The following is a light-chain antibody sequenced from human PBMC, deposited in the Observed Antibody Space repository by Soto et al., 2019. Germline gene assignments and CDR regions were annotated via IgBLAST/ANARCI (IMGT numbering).Light chain of an antibody. V-gene: IGLV2-14*03. Sequence: QSVLTQPASVSGSPGQSIAISCTGASIDVGGYNYVSWYQQHPGKAPKLMIYDVASRPSGASDRFSGSKSGNTASLTISGLQAEDEADYYCSSYTSSSTLYVFGTGTKVTVL. CDR2: DVA. J-gene: IGLJ1*01. CDR1: SIDVGGYNY. CDR3: SSYTSSSTLYV.